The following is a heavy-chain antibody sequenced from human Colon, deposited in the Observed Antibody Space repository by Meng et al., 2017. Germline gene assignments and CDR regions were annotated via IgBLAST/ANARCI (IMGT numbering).Heavy chain of an antibody. CDR3: ARDRVSGKY. V-gene: IGHV4-61*01. CDR1: GGSGRFVTYP. CDR2: IYYRWPT. Sequence: VPVLAYVPGPVALAATLSLPCPCFGGSGRFVTYPLGWCLQPPGKGFEWSGCIYYRWPTNCNPSPKSRVTISVDTSKSQFSLKLSSVTPADTAVYFCARDRVSGKYWGQGTLVTVSS. D-gene: IGHD1-14*01. J-gene: IGHJ4*02.